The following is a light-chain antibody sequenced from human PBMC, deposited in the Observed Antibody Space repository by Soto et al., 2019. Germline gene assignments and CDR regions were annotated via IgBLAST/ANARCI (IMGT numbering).Light chain of an antibody. CDR2: LGS. CDR1: QSLLHSNGYNY. J-gene: IGKJ1*01. V-gene: IGKV2-28*01. Sequence: DIVITQSPVSLPVTPGEPASISCRSSQSLLHSNGYNYLDWYLQKPGQSPQLLIYLGSTRASGVPDRFSGSGSGTDFTLKISRVEAEDVGVYYCMQALQPPWTFGQGTKVEVK. CDR3: MQALQPPWT.